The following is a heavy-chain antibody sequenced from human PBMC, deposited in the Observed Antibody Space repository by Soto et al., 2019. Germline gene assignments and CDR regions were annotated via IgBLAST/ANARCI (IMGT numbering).Heavy chain of an antibody. V-gene: IGHV4-34*01. J-gene: IGHJ4*02. CDR2: INHSGST. CDR3: ARESWADYYDSRRYSAFDY. Sequence: SETLSLTCAVYGGSFSGYYWSWIRQPPGKGLEWIGEINHSGSTNYNPSLKSRVTISVDTSKNQFSLKLSSVTAADTAVYYCARESWADYYDSRRYSAFDYWGQGTLVTVSS. D-gene: IGHD3-22*01. CDR1: GGSFSGYY.